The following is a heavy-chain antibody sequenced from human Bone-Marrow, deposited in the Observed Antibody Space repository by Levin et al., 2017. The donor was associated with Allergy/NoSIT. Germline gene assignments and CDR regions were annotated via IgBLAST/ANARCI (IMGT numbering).Heavy chain of an antibody. J-gene: IGHJ4*02. CDR3: ATADYYFEH. Sequence: SQTLSLTCGVSGGSISSSSYYWGWIRQPPGKGLEWIGSVYYTGSNFYNPSLKSRLTMSVDTSKNQFSLKLSSVTAADTALYYCATADYYFEHWGRGTLVTVSS. V-gene: IGHV4-39*01. CDR1: GGSISSSSYY. CDR2: VYYTGSN. D-gene: IGHD3-10*01.